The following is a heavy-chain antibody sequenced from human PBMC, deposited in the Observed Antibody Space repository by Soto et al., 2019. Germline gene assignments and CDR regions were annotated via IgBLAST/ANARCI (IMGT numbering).Heavy chain of an antibody. Sequence: QVQLVQSGAEVKKPGASVKVSCKASGYTFTSYGISWVRQAHGQGLEWMGWISAYNGNTNYAQKLQGRVTMTTDTSTSTAYMELRSLRSDDTAVYYCARVGYYDSSGYYYYYYGMDVWGQGTTVTVSS. D-gene: IGHD3-22*01. CDR3: ARVGYYDSSGYYYYYYGMDV. J-gene: IGHJ6*02. CDR1: GYTFTSYG. V-gene: IGHV1-18*01. CDR2: ISAYNGNT.